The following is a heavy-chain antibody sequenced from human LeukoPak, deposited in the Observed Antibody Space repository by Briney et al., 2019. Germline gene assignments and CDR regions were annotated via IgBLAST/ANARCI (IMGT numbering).Heavy chain of an antibody. Sequence: ASVKVSCKASGYTFTSYDINWVRQDTGQGLEWMGWMNPNSGNTGYAQKFQGRVTMTRNTSISTAYMELSSLRSEDTAVYYCARGLVVVPAALDYWGQGTLVTVSS. V-gene: IGHV1-8*01. J-gene: IGHJ4*02. CDR2: MNPNSGNT. CDR3: ARGLVVVPAALDY. D-gene: IGHD2-2*01. CDR1: GYTFTSYD.